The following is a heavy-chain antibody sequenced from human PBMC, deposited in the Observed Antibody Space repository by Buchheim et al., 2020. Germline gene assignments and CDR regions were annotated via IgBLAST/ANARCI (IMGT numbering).Heavy chain of an antibody. Sequence: QVQLQESGPGLVEPSGSLSLTCAVSGGSISSANWWTWVRQPPGKGLEWIGEIYHSGNTNYNPSLKSRVSISVDTSTNKFSPRLSSVTAADTAVYYCASSSGWWRIDNWGQGTL. J-gene: IGHJ4*02. CDR3: ASSSGWWRIDN. V-gene: IGHV4-4*02. CDR1: GGSISSANW. CDR2: IYHSGNT. D-gene: IGHD6-19*01.